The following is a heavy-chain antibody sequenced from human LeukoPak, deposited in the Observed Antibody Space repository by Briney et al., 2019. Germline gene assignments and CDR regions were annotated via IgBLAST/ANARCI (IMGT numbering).Heavy chain of an antibody. CDR3: ARDGTYYDFWSGYSRAGNWFDP. Sequence: AAVKLFCNDSRSLFSSYALSWVRHAPGQGLESMGWILPIFGTANYAQKFQGRVTFTADESTSTADMELSSLRSEDTAVYYCARDGTYYDFWSGYSRAGNWFDPWGQGTLVTVSS. CDR1: RSLFSSYA. J-gene: IGHJ5*02. V-gene: IGHV1-69*13. CDR2: ILPIFGTA. D-gene: IGHD3-3*01.